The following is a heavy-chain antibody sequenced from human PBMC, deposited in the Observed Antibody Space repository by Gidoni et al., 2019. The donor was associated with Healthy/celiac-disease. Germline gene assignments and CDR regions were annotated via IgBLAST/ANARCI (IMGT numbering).Heavy chain of an antibody. CDR3: EVATTQYYFDY. Sequence: QVHLQESGPGLVKPSQTLSLTCTVSGGSISSGGYSWSWIRQHPGKGLEWIGYIDYSGSTDYNPSLKRRVTISVDTSKNQFSLKLSSVTAADTAVYYCEVATTQYYFDYWGQGTLVTVSS. CDR1: GGSISSGGYS. D-gene: IGHD5-12*01. CDR2: IDYSGST. V-gene: IGHV4-31*03. J-gene: IGHJ4*02.